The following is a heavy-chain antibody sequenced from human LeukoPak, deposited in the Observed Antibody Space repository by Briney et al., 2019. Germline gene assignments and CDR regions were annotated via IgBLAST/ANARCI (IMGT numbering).Heavy chain of an antibody. V-gene: IGHV1-69*13. CDR2: IIPIFGTA. Sequence: SVTVSCKASGGTFSSYAISWVRQAPGQGLEWMGGIIPIFGTANYAQKFQGRVTITADESTSTAYMELSSLRSEDTAVYYCARVDDILTGYAAFDPWGQGTLVTVSS. CDR1: GGTFSSYA. CDR3: ARVDDILTGYAAFDP. D-gene: IGHD3-9*01. J-gene: IGHJ5*02.